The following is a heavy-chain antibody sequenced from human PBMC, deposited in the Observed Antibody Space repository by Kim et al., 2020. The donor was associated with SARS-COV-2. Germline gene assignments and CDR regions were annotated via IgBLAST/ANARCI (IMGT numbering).Heavy chain of an antibody. J-gene: IGHJ3*01. CDR2: IYADGNT. CDR1: GFIVSKNY. Sequence: GGSLRLSCVGSGFIVSKNYIFWVRQAPGKGLEWVSVIYADGNTYYAESVKGRFTISRDNSKNTVYLQINSLRAEDTAVFYSARGLQDGFEVWGQGTVVTVSS. V-gene: IGHV3-53*01. CDR3: ARGLQDGFEV.